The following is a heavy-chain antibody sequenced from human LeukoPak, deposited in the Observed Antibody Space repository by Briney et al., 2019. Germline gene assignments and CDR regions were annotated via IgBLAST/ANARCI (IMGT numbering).Heavy chain of an antibody. CDR1: GFTFSSYG. CDR2: IRYDGSNK. CDR3: AKYYYDSSGYYYAYYMDV. D-gene: IGHD3-22*01. V-gene: IGHV3-30*02. Sequence: PGGSLRLSCAASGFTFSSYGMHWVRQAPGKGLEWVAFIRYDGSNKYYADSVKGRFTISRDNSKNTLYLQMNSLRAEDTAAYYCAKYYYDSSGYYYAYYMDVWGKGTTVTISS. J-gene: IGHJ6*03.